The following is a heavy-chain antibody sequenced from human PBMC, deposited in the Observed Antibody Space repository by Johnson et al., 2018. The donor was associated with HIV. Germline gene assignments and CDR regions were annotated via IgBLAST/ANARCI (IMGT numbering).Heavy chain of an antibody. V-gene: IGHV3-7*03. CDR2: INQDGSEK. CDR3: ARDESFRRYALTALDV. D-gene: IGHD5-18*01. Sequence: EVQLVESGGGLVQPGGSLRLSCAASGFTFSRYWMSWVRQAPGKGLEWVANINQDGSEKHYLDSVKGRFTIVRDNAKNSLFLQMHSLRVEDTAVYYCARDESFRRYALTALDVWGQGTMVIVSS. CDR1: GFTFSRYW. J-gene: IGHJ3*01.